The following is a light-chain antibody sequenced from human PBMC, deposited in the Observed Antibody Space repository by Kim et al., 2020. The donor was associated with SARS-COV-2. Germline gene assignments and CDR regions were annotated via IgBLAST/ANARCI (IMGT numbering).Light chain of an antibody. CDR1: SLRSYY. J-gene: IGLJ3*02. CDR2: GHN. Sequence: ALGQTVRITCQGDSLRSYYAAWYRQKPGQAPVLVIYGHNSRPSGIPDRFSGSNSGTTASLTITGAQAEDEADYYCYSRDNSGDHWVFGGGTKVTVL. V-gene: IGLV3-19*01. CDR3: YSRDNSGDHWV.